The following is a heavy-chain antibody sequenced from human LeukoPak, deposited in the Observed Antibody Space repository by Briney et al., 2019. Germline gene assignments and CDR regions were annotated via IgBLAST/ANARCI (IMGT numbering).Heavy chain of an antibody. V-gene: IGHV1-18*01. CDR2: ISAYNGNT. J-gene: IGHJ6*03. D-gene: IGHD2-2*01. CDR1: GYTFTSYG. Sequence: ASVKVSCKASGYTFTSYGSSWVRQAPGQGLEWMGWISAYNGNTNYAQKLQGRVTMTTDTSTSTAYMELRSLRSDDTALYYCARVGEPYCSSTSCYYYSMDVWGKGTTVTVSS. CDR3: ARVGEPYCSSTSCYYYSMDV.